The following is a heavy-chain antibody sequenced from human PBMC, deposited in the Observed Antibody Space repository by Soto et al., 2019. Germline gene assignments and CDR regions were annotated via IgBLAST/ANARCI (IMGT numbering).Heavy chain of an antibody. V-gene: IGHV3-53*01. D-gene: IGHD3-22*01. CDR1: GFTVSSNY. CDR3: ARNYYDRGGGFDY. Sequence: EVQLVESGGGLIQPGGSLRLSCAASGFTVSSNYMSWVRQAPGKGLEWVSVIYSGGSTYYADSVKGRFTISRDNSKNTVYLQMNSLRAEDTGVYFCARNYYDRGGGFDYWGQGTLVTVSS. J-gene: IGHJ4*02. CDR2: IYSGGST.